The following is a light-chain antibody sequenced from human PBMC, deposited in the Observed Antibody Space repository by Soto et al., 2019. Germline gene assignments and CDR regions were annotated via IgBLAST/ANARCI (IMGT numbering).Light chain of an antibody. CDR1: QSVSRK. V-gene: IGKV3-15*01. J-gene: IGKJ5*01. CDR2: DTS. Sequence: EIVITQSPVTLSVSPGGRATLSRRASQSVSRKLVWYQQKPGQAPRLLIYDTSTRATGIPARFSGSGSGTEFTLTISSLQSEDFAVYYCQQYNTWTSITFGQGTRLEIK. CDR3: QQYNTWTSIT.